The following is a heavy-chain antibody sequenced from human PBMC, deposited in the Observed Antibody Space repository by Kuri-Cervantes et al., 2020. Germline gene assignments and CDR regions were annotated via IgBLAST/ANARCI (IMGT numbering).Heavy chain of an antibody. V-gene: IGHV6-1*01. D-gene: IGHD1-26*01. CDR2: TYYRSKWYN. CDR3: ARVTHGATALDY. Sequence: SCAISGDSVCSNSAAWNWIRQSQSRGLEWLGRTYYRSKWYNDYAVSVKSRITINPDTSKNQFSLKLSSVTAADTAVYYCARVTHGATALDYWGQGTLVTVSS. J-gene: IGHJ4*02. CDR1: GDSVCSNSAA.